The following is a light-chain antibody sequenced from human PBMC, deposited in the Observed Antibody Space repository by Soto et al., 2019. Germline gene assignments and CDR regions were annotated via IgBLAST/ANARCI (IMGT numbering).Light chain of an antibody. Sequence: EIVMTQSPATLSVSPGEGATLSCRASQSVSSKLAWYPQKPGQAPRLLIYGASTRETGIPARFSGSGAGTDFTLTISSLQPEDFATDYCLQHNSYPITFGQGTRLEIK. CDR1: QSVSSK. V-gene: IGKV3-15*01. CDR3: LQHNSYPIT. J-gene: IGKJ5*01. CDR2: GAS.